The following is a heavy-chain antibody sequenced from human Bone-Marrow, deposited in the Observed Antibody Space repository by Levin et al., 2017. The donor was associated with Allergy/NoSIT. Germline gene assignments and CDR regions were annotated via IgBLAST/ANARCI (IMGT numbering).Heavy chain of an antibody. CDR3: ARELWRYYFDS. CDR2: IYYSGNT. J-gene: IGHJ4*02. Sequence: SETLSLTCTVSGDSISSTSHYWGWIRQPPGTGLEWIGSIYYSGNTYYNPSIQSRVTISVDTSKNQFSLRLNSVTAADTAVYYCARELWRYYFDSWGQGIQVTVSS. V-gene: IGHV4-39*02. CDR1: GDSISSTSHY. D-gene: IGHD3-16*01.